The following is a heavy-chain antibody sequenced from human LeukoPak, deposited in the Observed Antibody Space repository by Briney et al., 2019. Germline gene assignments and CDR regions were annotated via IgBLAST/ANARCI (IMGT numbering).Heavy chain of an antibody. J-gene: IGHJ4*02. CDR2: INSAGTIT. D-gene: IGHD5-18*01. Sequence: PGGSLRLSCAASGFTLSGYWMQWVRQAPGKGLVWVSRINSAGTITTYADSVKGRFTVSRDNAKNTLYLQMNSLRAEDMGVYFCARDGEVDKAMWEPFDYWGQGTLVTVSA. CDR3: ARDGEVDKAMWEPFDY. CDR1: GFTLSGYW. V-gene: IGHV3-74*01.